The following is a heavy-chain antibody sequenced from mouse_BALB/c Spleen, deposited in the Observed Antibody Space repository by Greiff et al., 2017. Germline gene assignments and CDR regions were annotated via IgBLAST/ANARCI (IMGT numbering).Heavy chain of an antibody. J-gene: IGHJ3*01. CDR1: GFTFSDYY. V-gene: IGHV5-4*02. Sequence: DVHLVESGGGLVKPGGSLKLSCAASGFTFSDYYMYWVRQTPEKRLELVATISDGGSYTYYPDSVKGRFTISRDNAKNNLYLQMSSLKSEDTAMYYCARGEANWDRGSWFAYGGQGTLVTVSA. CDR2: ISDGGSYT. D-gene: IGHD4-1*02. CDR3: ARGEANWDRGSWFAY.